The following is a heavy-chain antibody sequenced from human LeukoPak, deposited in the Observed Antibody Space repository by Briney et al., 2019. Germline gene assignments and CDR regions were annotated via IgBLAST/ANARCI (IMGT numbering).Heavy chain of an antibody. CDR2: INAYNGNT. V-gene: IGHV1-18*01. CDR3: ARGEKPYDY. J-gene: IGHJ4*02. CDR1: GYTFTYYV. D-gene: IGHD1-26*01. Sequence: ASVKVSCKTSGYTFTYYVISWVRQAPGQGLGWMGWINAYNGNTIDAQKFQGRVTMTTDTSTSTAYMELRSLRSDDTAVYYCARGEKPYDYWGQGTLVSVSS.